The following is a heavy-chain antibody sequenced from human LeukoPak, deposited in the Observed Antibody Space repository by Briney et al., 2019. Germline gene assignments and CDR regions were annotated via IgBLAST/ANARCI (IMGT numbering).Heavy chain of an antibody. CDR1: GGTFSSYA. J-gene: IGHJ4*02. CDR2: IIPIFGTA. Sequence: GASVKVSCKASGGTFSSYAISWVRQAPGQGLEWMGGIIPIFGTANYAQKFQGRVTITADESTSTAYMELSSLRSEDTAVYYCARDPRDGYNPYFDYWGQGTLVTVSS. D-gene: IGHD5-24*01. CDR3: ARDPRDGYNPYFDY. V-gene: IGHV1-69*13.